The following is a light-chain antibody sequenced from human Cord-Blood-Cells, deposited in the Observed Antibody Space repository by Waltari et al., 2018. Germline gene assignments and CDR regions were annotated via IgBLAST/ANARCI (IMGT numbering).Light chain of an antibody. CDR2: DAS. CDR1: QSVSSY. V-gene: IGKV3-11*01. Sequence: DIVSTHPPATLSLSPGEGATLSCRASQSVSSYLAWYQQKPGQAPKLLIYDASNRATGIPARFSGCGSGTDFTLTISSLEPEDFAVYYCQQRSNWPLFGQGTRLEIK. J-gene: IGKJ5*01. CDR3: QQRSNWPL.